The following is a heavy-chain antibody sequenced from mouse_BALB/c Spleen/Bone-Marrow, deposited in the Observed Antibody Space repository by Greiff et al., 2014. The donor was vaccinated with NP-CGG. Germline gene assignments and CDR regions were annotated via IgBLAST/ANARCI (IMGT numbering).Heavy chain of an antibody. CDR3: ARNGNYRYALDY. V-gene: IGHV1S56*01. CDR1: GYTFTSYD. Sequence: QVQLKQSGPELAKPGALVKISCKASGYTFTSYDINWVKQRPGQGLEWIGSIYPGDGSTNYNEKFKDKAKLTADKSSSTAYMQLSRMNSETAAVYFCARNGNYRYALDYWGQGTSVTVSS. J-gene: IGHJ4*01. D-gene: IGHD2-1*01. CDR2: IYPGDGST.